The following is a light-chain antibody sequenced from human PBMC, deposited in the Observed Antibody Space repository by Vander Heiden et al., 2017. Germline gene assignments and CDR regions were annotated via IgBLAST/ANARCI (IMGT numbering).Light chain of an antibody. Sequence: QSVLTQPPSVSGAPGQRVTISCTGSSSNLGAGYDVHWYKQLPGIAHKLLSEGNTNRPSGVPDRFAGSKSGTSASLEITGLQAEDEADYYCQSYGRRLSAVVFGGGTKLTVL. J-gene: IGLJ2*01. CDR2: GNT. CDR3: QSYGRRLSAVV. CDR1: SSNLGAGYD. V-gene: IGLV1-40*01.